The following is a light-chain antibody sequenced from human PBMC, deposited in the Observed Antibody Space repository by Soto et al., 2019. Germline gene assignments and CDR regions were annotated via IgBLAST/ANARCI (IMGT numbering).Light chain of an antibody. Sequence: QSVLTQPRSVSGSPGQSVTISCTGTSSDVGGYKYVSWYQQHPGKAPKLMIYDVSERPSGVPNRFSASKSGSTASLTISGLQPEDEADYYCCSYAGSYTVYVFGTGTQLTVL. V-gene: IGLV2-11*01. J-gene: IGLJ1*01. CDR2: DVS. CDR1: SSDVGGYKY. CDR3: CSYAGSYTVYV.